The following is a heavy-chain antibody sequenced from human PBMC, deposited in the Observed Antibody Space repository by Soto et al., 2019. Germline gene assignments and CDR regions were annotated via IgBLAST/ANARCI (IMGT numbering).Heavy chain of an antibody. D-gene: IGHD3-22*01. V-gene: IGHV3-7*04. Sequence: GGSLRLSCAASGFTFSSHWMSWVRQAPGKGLEWVANIKPDGSEKWYVDSVKGRFTIPRDNAKNSLYLQMNSLRAEDTAVYYCARGVCYDSSGPFSDAFDIWGQGTMVTVSS. CDR1: GFTFSSHW. CDR3: ARGVCYDSSGPFSDAFDI. CDR2: IKPDGSEK. J-gene: IGHJ3*02.